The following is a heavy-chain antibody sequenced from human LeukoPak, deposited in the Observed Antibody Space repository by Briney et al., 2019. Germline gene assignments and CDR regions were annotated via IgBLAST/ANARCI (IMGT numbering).Heavy chain of an antibody. CDR2: INHSGST. J-gene: IGHJ4*02. CDR3: ARQITSRHYFDY. V-gene: IGHV4-34*01. D-gene: IGHD3-16*01. CDR1: GGSFSGYY. Sequence: SETLSLTCAVYGGSFSGYYWSWIRQPPGKGLEWIGEINHSGSTNYNPSLKSRVTISVDTSKNQFSLKLSSVTAADTAVYYCARQITSRHYFDYWGQGTLVTVSS.